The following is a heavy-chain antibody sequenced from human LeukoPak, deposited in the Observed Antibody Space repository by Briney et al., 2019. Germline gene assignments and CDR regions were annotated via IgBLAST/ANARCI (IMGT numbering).Heavy chain of an antibody. CDR3: NIAAAGRDLDY. Sequence: SETLSLTCAVYGGSFSGYYWSWIRQPPGKGLEWIGEINHSGSTNYNPSLKSRVTISVDTSKNQFSLKLSSVTAADTAVYYCNIAAAGRDLDYRGQGTLVTVSS. V-gene: IGHV4-34*01. D-gene: IGHD6-13*01. CDR2: INHSGST. CDR1: GGSFSGYY. J-gene: IGHJ4*02.